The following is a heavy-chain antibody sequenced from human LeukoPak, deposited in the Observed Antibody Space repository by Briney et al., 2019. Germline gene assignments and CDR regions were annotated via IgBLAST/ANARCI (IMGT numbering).Heavy chain of an antibody. J-gene: IGHJ4*02. D-gene: IGHD6-13*01. CDR2: IYYSGSA. CDR1: GGSISSSSYY. CDR3: ARGSYSSITTSFDY. Sequence: SETLSLTCTVSGGSISSSSYYWGWIRQPPGKGLEWIGSIYYSGSAYYNPSLRSRVTISVDTSKNQFSLKLSSVTAADTAVYYCARGSYSSITTSFDYWGLGTLVTVSS. V-gene: IGHV4-39*07.